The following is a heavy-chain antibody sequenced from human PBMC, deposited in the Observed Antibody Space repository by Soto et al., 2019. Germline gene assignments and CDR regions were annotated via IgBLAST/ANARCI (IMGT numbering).Heavy chain of an antibody. V-gene: IGHV1-69*01. CDR3: ARSIITMVRGVIKGVAFDI. D-gene: IGHD3-10*01. CDR2: IIPIVGTA. Sequence: QVQLVQSGAEVKKPGSSVKVSCKASGGTFSSYAISWVRQAPGQGLEWMGGIIPIVGTANYAQKFQGRVTGTTDECASTAYMERRSVRSEDTAVYYCARSIITMVRGVIKGVAFDIWGQGTMVTVSS. J-gene: IGHJ3*02. CDR1: GGTFSSYA.